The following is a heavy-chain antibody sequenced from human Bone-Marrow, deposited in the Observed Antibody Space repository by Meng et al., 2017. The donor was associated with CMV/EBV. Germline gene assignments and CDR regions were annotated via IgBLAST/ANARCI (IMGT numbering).Heavy chain of an antibody. CDR1: GFTFSSYG. CDR3: ARDRNGLVRGVIITIYYYYGMDV. Sequence: GGSLRLSCAASGFTFSSYGMHWVRQAPGKGLEWVAFIRYDGSNKYYADSVKGRFTISRDNSKNTLYLQMNSLRAEDTAVYYRARDRNGLVRGVIITIYYYYGMDVWGQGTTVTVSS. D-gene: IGHD3-10*01. CDR2: IRYDGSNK. V-gene: IGHV3-30*02. J-gene: IGHJ6*02.